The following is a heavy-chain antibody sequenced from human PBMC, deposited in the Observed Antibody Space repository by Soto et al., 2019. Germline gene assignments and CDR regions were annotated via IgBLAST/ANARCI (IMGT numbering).Heavy chain of an antibody. Sequence: GWCXRLSCSSSVCSFSDHYIYWFRQAPGKGLELVGRTRNKANSYTTEYAASVKGRFTISRDDSKNSLYLQMNSLKTEDTAVYYSASYLSLVEYGMDVWGPGTTVTVSS. D-gene: IGHD1-26*01. CDR1: VCSFSDHY. V-gene: IGHV3-72*01. J-gene: IGHJ6*02. CDR2: TRNKANSYTT. CDR3: ASYLSLVEYGMDV.